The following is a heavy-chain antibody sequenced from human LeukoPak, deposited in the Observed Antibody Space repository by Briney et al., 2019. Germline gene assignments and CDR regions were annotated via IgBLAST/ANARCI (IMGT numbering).Heavy chain of an antibody. CDR3: ARGSSYYYYYMDV. D-gene: IGHD6-6*01. V-gene: IGHV5-51*01. CDR2: IYPGDSDT. CDR1: GYSFTSYW. Sequence: GEPLKISCKGSGYSFTSYWIGWVRQMPGKGLEWMGIIYPGDSDTRYSPSFQGQVTISADKSISTAYLQWSSLKASDTAMYYCARGSSYYYYYMDVWGKGTTVTVSS. J-gene: IGHJ6*03.